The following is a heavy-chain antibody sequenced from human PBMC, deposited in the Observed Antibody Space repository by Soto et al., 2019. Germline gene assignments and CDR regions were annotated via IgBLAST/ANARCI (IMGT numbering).Heavy chain of an antibody. Sequence: PVGSLRLSCAASGFTFSSYSMNWVRQAPGKGLEWVSSISSSSSYIYYADSVKGRFTISRDNAKNSLYLQMNSLRAEDTAVYYCARDRGYSSSWVGYWGQGTLVTVSS. V-gene: IGHV3-21*01. D-gene: IGHD6-6*01. CDR3: ARDRGYSSSWVGY. J-gene: IGHJ4*02. CDR1: GFTFSSYS. CDR2: ISSSSSYI.